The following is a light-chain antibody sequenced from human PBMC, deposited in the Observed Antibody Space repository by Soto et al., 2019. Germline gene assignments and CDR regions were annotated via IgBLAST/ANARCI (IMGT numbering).Light chain of an antibody. J-gene: IGLJ2*01. CDR1: SSDVGGYNY. CDR2: DVS. V-gene: IGLV2-14*01. Sequence: QSALTQPASVSGSPGQSITISCTGTSSDVGGYNYVSWYQQHPGKAPKLMIYDVSNRPSGVSNRFSGSKSGNTASLTISGLQAEDEADYYCRSYTSSSTLGEVLGGGTKLTVL. CDR3: RSYTSSSTLGEV.